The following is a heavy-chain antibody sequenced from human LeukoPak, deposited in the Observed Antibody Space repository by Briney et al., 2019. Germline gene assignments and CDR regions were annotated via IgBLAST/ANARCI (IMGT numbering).Heavy chain of an antibody. V-gene: IGHV3-7*01. Sequence: GGSLRLSCAASGFSFSRYWMTWVRQAPGKGLEWVANIKEDGSEKYYVDSVKGRFTISRDNDKNSLDLQMNSLRAEDTAVYYCARDGIAVAGGHDAFDIWGQGTMVTVSS. CDR1: GFSFSRYW. CDR2: IKEDGSEK. J-gene: IGHJ3*02. D-gene: IGHD6-19*01. CDR3: ARDGIAVAGGHDAFDI.